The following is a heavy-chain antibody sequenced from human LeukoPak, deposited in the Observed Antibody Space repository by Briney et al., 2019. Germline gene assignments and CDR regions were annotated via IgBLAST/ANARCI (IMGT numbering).Heavy chain of an antibody. CDR3: ARVLFYSSGNKSNRVDY. J-gene: IGHJ4*02. CDR1: GYTFTAYY. Sequence: ASVKVSCKAFGYTFTAYYVHWVRQAPGQGLEWMGWINPDSGGTNYAQKFQGRVTMTRDTSIRTAYMELSRLRSDDTAVYYCARVLFYSSGNKSNRVDYWGQGTLVTVSS. CDR2: INPDSGGT. V-gene: IGHV1-2*02. D-gene: IGHD6-19*01.